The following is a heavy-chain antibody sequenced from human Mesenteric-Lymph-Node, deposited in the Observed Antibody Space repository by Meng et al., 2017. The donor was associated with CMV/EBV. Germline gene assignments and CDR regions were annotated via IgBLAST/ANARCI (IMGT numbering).Heavy chain of an antibody. J-gene: IGHJ4*02. V-gene: IGHV3-30*02. D-gene: IGHD1-1*01. CDR3: AKGSPQLA. Sequence: GESLKISCTTSGFTFDMCAVSWVRQAPGKGLEWVAFIRYDGSNKYYADSVKGRFTISRDNSKNTLYLQMNSLRAEDTAVYYCAKGSPQLAWGQGTLVTVSS. CDR2: IRYDGSNK. CDR1: GFTFDMCA.